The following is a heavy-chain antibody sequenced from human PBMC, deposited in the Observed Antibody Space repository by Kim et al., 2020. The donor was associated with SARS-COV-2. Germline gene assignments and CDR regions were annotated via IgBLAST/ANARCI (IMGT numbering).Heavy chain of an antibody. CDR1: GFTFSSYG. D-gene: IGHD3-9*01. Sequence: GGSLRLSCAASGFTFSSYGMNWVRQAPGKGLEWVSSISSSSTYIYYADSVKGRFTVSRDNAKNVLFLQMNSLRAEDTAVYYCARGPYDILTSYYSLGYWGQGTLVTVSS. CDR3: ARGPYDILTSYYSLGY. CDR2: ISSSSTYI. V-gene: IGHV3-21*06. J-gene: IGHJ1*01.